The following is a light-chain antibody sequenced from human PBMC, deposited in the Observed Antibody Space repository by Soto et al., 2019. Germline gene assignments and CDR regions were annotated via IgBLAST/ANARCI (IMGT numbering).Light chain of an antibody. CDR3: QSYDSGLSGSV. J-gene: IGLJ3*02. Sequence: VLTQPPSVSGAPGQRVTISCTGTSSNIGAGYDVNWYQHLPGAAPKLLIYTNGNRPSGVPDRFSGSKSGTSASLAITGLQAEDEADYYCQSYDSGLSGSVFGGGTQLTVL. CDR2: TNG. CDR1: SSNIGAGYD. V-gene: IGLV1-40*01.